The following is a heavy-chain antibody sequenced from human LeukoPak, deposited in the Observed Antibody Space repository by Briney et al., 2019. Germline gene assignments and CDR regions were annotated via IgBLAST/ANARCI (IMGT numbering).Heavy chain of an antibody. J-gene: IGHJ4*02. V-gene: IGHV3-23*01. CDR2: ISSSGGST. CDR3: AKGSRSIAVDNLCDY. Sequence: GGSLRPSCAASGFTFSSSAMSWVRQAPGKGLEWVSVISSSGGSTYYADSVKGRFTISRDNSKNTLYLQMNSLRAEDTAVYYCAKGSRSIAVDNLCDYWGQGTLVTVSS. CDR1: GFTFSSSA. D-gene: IGHD6-6*01.